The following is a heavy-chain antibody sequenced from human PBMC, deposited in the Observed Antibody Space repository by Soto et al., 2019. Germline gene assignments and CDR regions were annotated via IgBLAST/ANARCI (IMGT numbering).Heavy chain of an antibody. CDR2: ISRNSGSI. J-gene: IGHJ3*02. Sequence: GGSLRLSCAASGFTFDDYAMHWVRQAPGKGLEWVSGISRNSGSIGYADSVKGRFTISRDNAKNSLYLQMNSLRAEDTALYYCASRCSSTSCKGWSSWQHDAFDIWGQGTMVTVSS. V-gene: IGHV3-9*01. D-gene: IGHD2-2*01. CDR1: GFTFDDYA. CDR3: ASRCSSTSCKGWSSWQHDAFDI.